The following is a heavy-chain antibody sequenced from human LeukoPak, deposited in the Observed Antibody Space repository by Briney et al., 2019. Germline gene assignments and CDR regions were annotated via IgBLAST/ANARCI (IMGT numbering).Heavy chain of an antibody. CDR3: ARDYFLYGSGSYYYMDV. J-gene: IGHJ6*03. CDR2: ISYDGSNK. D-gene: IGHD3-10*01. CDR1: GFTFSSYA. Sequence: PGGSLRLSCAASGFTFSSYAMHWVRQAPGKGLEWVAVISYDGSNKYYADSVKGRFTISRDNSKNTLYLQMNSLRAEDTAVYYCARDYFLYGSGSYYYMDVWGKGTTVTVSS. V-gene: IGHV3-30*04.